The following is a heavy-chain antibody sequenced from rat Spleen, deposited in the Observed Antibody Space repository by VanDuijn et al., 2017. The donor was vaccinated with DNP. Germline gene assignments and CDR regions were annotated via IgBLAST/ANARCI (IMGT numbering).Heavy chain of an antibody. V-gene: IGHV3-3*01. CDR3: AGCPTGPYAMDT. CDR2: INSAGST. D-gene: IGHD3-4*01. J-gene: IGHJ4*01. CDR1: GYSITSSYR. Sequence: EVQLQESGPGLVKPSQSLSLTCSVTGYSITSSYRWNWIRKFPGNKLEWMGYINSAGSTNYNPSLKSPISITRDTSKNQFFLQVNSVTTEDTATYYCAGCPTGPYAMDTWGQGTSVTVSS.